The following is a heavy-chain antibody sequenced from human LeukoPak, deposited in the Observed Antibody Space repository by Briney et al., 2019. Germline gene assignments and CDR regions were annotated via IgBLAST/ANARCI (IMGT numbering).Heavy chain of an antibody. Sequence: GGSLRLSCAASGFTFSSYAMSWVRQAPGKGLEWVSAISGIGGSTYYADSVKGRFTISRDNSKNTLYLQMNSLRAEDTAVYYCARVGYYDFWSGYSPIDYWGQGTLVTVSS. CDR3: ARVGYYDFWSGYSPIDY. D-gene: IGHD3-3*01. CDR1: GFTFSSYA. J-gene: IGHJ4*02. V-gene: IGHV3-23*01. CDR2: ISGIGGST.